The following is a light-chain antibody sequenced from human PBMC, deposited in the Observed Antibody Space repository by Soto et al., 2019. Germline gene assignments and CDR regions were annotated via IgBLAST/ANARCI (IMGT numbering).Light chain of an antibody. CDR1: QDIKNY. Sequence: DLQMTQSPSSLSASVGDRVTITCQASQDIKNYLNWYQQKPGKAHKLLIYEASNLETGVPSRFSGSGSGRSFTFTISSLQPEDIATYYCQQCDDFITFGGGTRIEIK. CDR2: EAS. J-gene: IGKJ4*01. V-gene: IGKV1-33*01. CDR3: QQCDDFIT.